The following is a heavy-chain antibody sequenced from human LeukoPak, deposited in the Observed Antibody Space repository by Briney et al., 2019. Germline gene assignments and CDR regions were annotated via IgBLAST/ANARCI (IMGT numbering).Heavy chain of an antibody. D-gene: IGHD3-10*01. J-gene: IGHJ4*02. CDR2: IRSKPNNYAT. CDR1: GFTFSGSA. CDR3: TRQGSGSTFDS. Sequence: GGSLRLSCAASGFTFSGSAMHWVRQVSGKGPEWVGHIRSKPNNYATAYAASVKGRFTISRDDSQNTAYLQMDSLKTDDTAVYYCTRQGSGSTFDSWGPGTPVTVSS. V-gene: IGHV3-73*01.